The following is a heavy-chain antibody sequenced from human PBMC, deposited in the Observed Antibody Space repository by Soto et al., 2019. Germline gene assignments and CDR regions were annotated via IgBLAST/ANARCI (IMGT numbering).Heavy chain of an antibody. Sequence: ASVKVSCKAPGGTFSSYAISWVRQAPGQGLEWMGGIIPIFGTAKYAQKFQGRVTITADESTSTGYMELSSLRSEVTAVYYCARSQGGSSSLDIYYYYYYGMDVWGQGTTVTVSS. D-gene: IGHD2-15*01. CDR2: IIPIFGTA. J-gene: IGHJ6*02. CDR1: GGTFSSYA. CDR3: ARSQGGSSSLDIYYYYYYGMDV. V-gene: IGHV1-69*13.